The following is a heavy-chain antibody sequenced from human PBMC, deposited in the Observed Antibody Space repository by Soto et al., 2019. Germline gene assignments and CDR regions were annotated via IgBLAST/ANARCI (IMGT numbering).Heavy chain of an antibody. CDR3: ARHSTVIVVDLDY. V-gene: IGHV4-59*08. Sequence: SETLDLTCTVSGGSMSSYYWSWIRQPPGKGLEWIGYIYYSGSTNYNPSLKSRVTISVDTSKNQFSLKLSSVTAADTAVYYCARHSTVIVVDLDYWGQGTLVTVSS. CDR2: IYYSGST. CDR1: GGSMSSYY. J-gene: IGHJ4*02. D-gene: IGHD4-17*01.